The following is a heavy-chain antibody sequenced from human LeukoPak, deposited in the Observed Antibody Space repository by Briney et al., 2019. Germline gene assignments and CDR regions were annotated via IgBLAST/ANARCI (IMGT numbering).Heavy chain of an antibody. CDR1: GFTFSDYY. V-gene: IGHV4-59*01. CDR3: ARVYCPNGVCYNSRGWFDP. D-gene: IGHD2-8*01. CDR2: IYYSGST. Sequence: GSLRLSCAASGFTFSDYYMSWIRQPPGKGLEWIGYIYYSGSTNYNPSLKSRVTISVDTSKNQFSLKLSSVTAADTAVYYCARVYCPNGVCYNSRGWFDPWGQGTLVTVSS. J-gene: IGHJ5*02.